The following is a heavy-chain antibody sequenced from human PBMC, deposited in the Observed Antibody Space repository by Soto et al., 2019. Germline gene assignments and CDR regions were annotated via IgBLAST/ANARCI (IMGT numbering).Heavy chain of an antibody. CDR2: ISDDGNNK. V-gene: IGHV3-30*18. D-gene: IGHD3-3*01. CDR3: AKRRNVLRFMEWSSGMEV. Sequence: GGSLRLCCAASGFTFRSYGIHWVRQAPGKGLEWVAFISDDGNNKYYADSVKGRFTISRDNFRNTLYLQMNSLRGEDTAVYYCAKRRNVLRFMEWSSGMEVWGQGTTVTVPS. J-gene: IGHJ6*02. CDR1: GFTFRSYG.